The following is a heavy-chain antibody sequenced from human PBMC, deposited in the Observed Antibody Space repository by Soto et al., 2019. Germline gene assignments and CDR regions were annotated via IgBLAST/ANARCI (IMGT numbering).Heavy chain of an antibody. V-gene: IGHV3-21*01. Sequence: EGQLVESGGGLVEPGGSLRLSCAASGFTFTNYNMNWVRQAPGKGLEWVSSISSSGRYIFYADSVKGRFPISRDNPQNSLSLQMNSLGAEDTAVYHCARGDDYGDYAVIPYYMDVWGKGTTVTVSS. J-gene: IGHJ6*03. D-gene: IGHD4-17*01. CDR3: ARGDDYGDYAVIPYYMDV. CDR2: ISSSGRYI. CDR1: GFTFTNYN.